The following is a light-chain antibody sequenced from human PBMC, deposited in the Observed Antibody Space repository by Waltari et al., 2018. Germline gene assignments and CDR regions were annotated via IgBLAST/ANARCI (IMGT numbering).Light chain of an antibody. V-gene: IGKV1-39*01. J-gene: IGKJ1*01. CDR1: QSIASN. Sequence: DIQMTQSPSSLSASVGDRVTITCRASQSIASNLSWYQQKPGKAPKLLIYAASSLQSGVPARFSARGSGTDFTLTISILQREDFATYYCQQSYSSPRTFGQGTKVEVK. CDR3: QQSYSSPRT. CDR2: AAS.